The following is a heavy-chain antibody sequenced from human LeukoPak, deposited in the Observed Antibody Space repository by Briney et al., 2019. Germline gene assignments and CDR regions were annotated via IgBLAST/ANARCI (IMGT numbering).Heavy chain of an antibody. V-gene: IGHV3-23*01. CDR3: AKGPNFGSWRAVDY. Sequence: GGSLTLSCAVSDSSFRSHDMSWVRQTLEKGLEWVSSIAGDGASFYADSVKGRFTISRDKSENILYLQMNSLRADDTAIYYCAKGPNFGSWRAVDYGGQGSLVTVSS. CDR1: DSSFRSHD. J-gene: IGHJ4*02. D-gene: IGHD3-10*01. CDR2: IAGDGAS.